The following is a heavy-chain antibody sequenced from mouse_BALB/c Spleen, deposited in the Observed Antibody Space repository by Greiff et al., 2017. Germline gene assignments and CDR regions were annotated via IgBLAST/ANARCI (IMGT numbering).Heavy chain of an antibody. J-gene: IGHJ4*01. CDR2: IWSDGST. D-gene: IGHD1-1*02. Sequence: QVQLKESGPDLVAPSQSLSITCTVSGFSLTSYGVHWVRQPPGKGLEWLVVIWSDGSTTYNSALKSRLSISKDNSKSQVFLKMNSLQTDDTAMYYCARQNYGPYYAMDYWGQGTSVTVSS. V-gene: IGHV2-6-2*01. CDR3: ARQNYGPYYAMDY. CDR1: GFSLTSYG.